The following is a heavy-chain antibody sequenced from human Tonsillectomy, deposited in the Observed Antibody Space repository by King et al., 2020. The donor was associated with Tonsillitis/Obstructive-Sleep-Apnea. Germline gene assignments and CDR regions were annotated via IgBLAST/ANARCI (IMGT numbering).Heavy chain of an antibody. D-gene: IGHD6-13*01. CDR3: ARDRGGHSSSWYYGYYYYGMDV. J-gene: IGHJ6*02. CDR1: GFTFSSYA. Sequence: QLVQSGGGVVQPGRSLRLSCAASGFTFSSYAMHWVRQAPGKGLEWVAVISYDGDNKYYADSVKGRFTISRDNSKNTLYLQMNSLRAEDTAVYYCARDRGGHSSSWYYGYYYYGMDVWGQGTTVTVSS. V-gene: IGHV3-30*04. CDR2: ISYDGDNK.